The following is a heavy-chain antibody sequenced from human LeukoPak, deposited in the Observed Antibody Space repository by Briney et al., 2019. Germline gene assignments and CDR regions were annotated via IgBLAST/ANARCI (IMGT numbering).Heavy chain of an antibody. J-gene: IGHJ3*02. CDR3: TRELGPFNGFDI. Sequence: QAGGSLRLSCAASGFTFSTFSRSWMSWVRQAPGKGLEWVANIKEDGSQKYYVDSVKGRFTISRDNARNSLYLQMNSLRAEDTAFYYCTRELGPFNGFDIWGQGTTVTVSS. CDR2: IKEDGSQK. D-gene: IGHD3-16*01. CDR1: GFTFSTFSRSW. V-gene: IGHV3-7*01.